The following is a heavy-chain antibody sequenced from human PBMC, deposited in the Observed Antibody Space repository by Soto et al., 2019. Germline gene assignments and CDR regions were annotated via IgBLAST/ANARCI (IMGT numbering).Heavy chain of an antibody. J-gene: IGHJ6*02. Sequence: QVQLVQSGAEVRKPGASVKVSCKASGYTFSSHYMHWVRQAPTQGLEWIGVINPATGSTNYAQRFQGRVTMTRDTSTGTVYMELSSLRSEDTAVYYCARGPDCGGYCYASSFCYDYNVMDVWGQGTTVTVSS. D-gene: IGHD2-21*02. CDR1: GYTFSSHY. CDR3: ARGPDCGGYCYASSFCYDYNVMDV. CDR2: INPATGST. V-gene: IGHV1-46*01.